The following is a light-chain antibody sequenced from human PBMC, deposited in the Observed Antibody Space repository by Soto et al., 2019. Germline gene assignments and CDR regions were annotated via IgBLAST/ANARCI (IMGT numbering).Light chain of an antibody. J-gene: IGLJ2*01. CDR2: EVS. Sequence: QSVLTQPASVSGSPGQSITISCTGTSSDVGGYNYVSWYQHHPGKAPKFMIYEVSNRPSGVSNRFSGSKSGNTASLTISGLQAEDEGDYYCTSYASTTTHVVFGGGTKLTVL. V-gene: IGLV2-14*01. CDR1: SSDVGGYNY. CDR3: TSYASTTTHVV.